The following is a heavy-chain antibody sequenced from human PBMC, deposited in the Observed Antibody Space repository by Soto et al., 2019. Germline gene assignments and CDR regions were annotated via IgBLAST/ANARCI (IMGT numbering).Heavy chain of an antibody. J-gene: IGHJ6*02. CDR1: GYTFTSYY. D-gene: IGHD6-13*01. CDR2: INPNSGGT. V-gene: IGHV1-2*02. CDR3: ARDKVSSSWSGYYYYGMDV. Sequence: ASVKVSCKASGYTFTSYYMHWVRQAPGQGLEWMGWINPNSGGTNYAQKFQGRVTMTRDTSISTAYMELSRLRSDDTAVYYCARDKVSSSWSGYYYYGMDVWGQGTTVTVSS.